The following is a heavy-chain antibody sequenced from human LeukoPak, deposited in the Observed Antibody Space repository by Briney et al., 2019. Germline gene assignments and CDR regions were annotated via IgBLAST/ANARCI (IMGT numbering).Heavy chain of an antibody. D-gene: IGHD3-3*01. CDR2: IYYSGST. CDR3: ARGGSYYDFWSGYYDYYYYMDV. V-gene: IGHV4-59*01. Sequence: SETLSLTCSVSGGSISSYYWSWIRQPPGKGLEWIGYIYYSGSTNYNPFLKSRVTISVDTSKNQVSLRLTSVTAAATAVYYCARGGSYYDFWSGYYDYYYYMDVWGKGTTVTVSS. J-gene: IGHJ6*03. CDR1: GGSISSYY.